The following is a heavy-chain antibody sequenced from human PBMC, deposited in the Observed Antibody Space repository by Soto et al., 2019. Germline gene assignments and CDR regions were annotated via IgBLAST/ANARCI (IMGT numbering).Heavy chain of an antibody. CDR1: GDSISSQRW. D-gene: IGHD2-21*01. CDR2: VHHSGST. J-gene: IGHJ4*02. Sequence: QVQLQASGPGLVKPSGTLSLTCALSGDSISSQRWWSWVRQPPGRGLEWIGEVHHSGSTCDNPSLKSRVAMSIGKSNTELYLRLTSVTAADAAVYYCARGAKVPDYYSTVYFDYWCQGTLVIVSS. V-gene: IGHV4-4*02. CDR3: ARGAKVPDYYSTVYFDY.